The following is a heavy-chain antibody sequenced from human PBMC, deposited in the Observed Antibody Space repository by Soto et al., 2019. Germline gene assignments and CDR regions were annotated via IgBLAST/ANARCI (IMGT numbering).Heavy chain of an antibody. V-gene: IGHV1-18*01. Sequence: ASVKVSCKASGYTFSSYGISWVRQAPGQGLEWMGWISGYNGNTNFAQNLQGRVTITADKSTSTAYMELSSLRSEDTAVYYCAPYYDSSGYPPQNFDYWGQGTLVTVSS. CDR3: APYYDSSGYPPQNFDY. D-gene: IGHD3-22*01. CDR2: ISGYNGNT. J-gene: IGHJ4*02. CDR1: GYTFSSYG.